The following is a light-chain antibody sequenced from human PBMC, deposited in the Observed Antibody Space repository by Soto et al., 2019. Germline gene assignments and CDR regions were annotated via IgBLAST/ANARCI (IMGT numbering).Light chain of an antibody. CDR1: HSVSSSY. CDR3: QQSASSVT. J-gene: IGKJ5*01. CDR2: GAS. Sequence: EIVLTQSPGTLSLSPGERAALSCRASHSVSSSYLAWYQQKPGQAPRLLIYGASSRATGIPDRFSGSGFGTHFTLTISSLEPQDFAMYYCQQSASSVTFGQGTRLEIK. V-gene: IGKV3-20*01.